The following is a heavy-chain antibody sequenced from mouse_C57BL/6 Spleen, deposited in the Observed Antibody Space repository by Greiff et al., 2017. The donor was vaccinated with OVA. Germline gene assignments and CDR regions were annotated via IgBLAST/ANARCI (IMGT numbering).Heavy chain of an antibody. CDR1: GYPFTDYN. CDR3: ATDSSGSYYAMDY. V-gene: IGHV1-18*01. D-gene: IGHD3-2*02. Sequence: EVQLQQSGPELVKPGASVKLPCKASGYPFTDYNMDWVKQSHGQSLEWIGDINPNNGGTIYNQKFKGKATLTVDKSSSTAYMELRSLTSEDTAVYYCATDSSGSYYAMDYWGQGTSGTVSS. J-gene: IGHJ4*01. CDR2: INPNNGGT.